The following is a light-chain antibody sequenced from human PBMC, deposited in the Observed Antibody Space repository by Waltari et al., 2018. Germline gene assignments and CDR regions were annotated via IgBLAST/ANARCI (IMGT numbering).Light chain of an antibody. V-gene: IGLV1-47*01. Sequence: QSVLTQPPSASGTPVQRVTISCSGSSSNIGSNYVYWYQQLPGTAPNLLISRNTQRPSGVPDRLSGSMSGSSASLAISGLRSEDEADYYCAAWDDSLSGWVFGGGTKLTVL. CDR3: AAWDDSLSGWV. J-gene: IGLJ3*02. CDR2: RNT. CDR1: SSNIGSNY.